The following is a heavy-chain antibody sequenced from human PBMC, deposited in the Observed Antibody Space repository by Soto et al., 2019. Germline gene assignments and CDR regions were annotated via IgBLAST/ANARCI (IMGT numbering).Heavy chain of an antibody. J-gene: IGHJ6*02. CDR3: ARVSRYPIQYPEEYGMDV. CDR2: IVIGSGNT. Sequence: PQASVKVSCKASGFTFTSSAVQWVRQARGQRLEWIGWIVIGSGNTNYAQKFQERVTITTDMSTSTAYMELSSLRSEDTAVYYCARVSRYPIQYPEEYGMDVWGQGTTVTVSS. D-gene: IGHD4-4*01. V-gene: IGHV1-58*01. CDR1: GFTFTSSA.